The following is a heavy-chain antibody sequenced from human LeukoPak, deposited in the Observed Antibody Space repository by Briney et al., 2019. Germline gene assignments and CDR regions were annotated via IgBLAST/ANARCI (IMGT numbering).Heavy chain of an antibody. CDR2: ISWNSGSI. CDR3: ANEDTAMPSPF. Sequence: GGSLRLSCAASGFTFDDYAMHWVRQAPGKGLEWVSGISWNSGSIGYADSVKGRFTISRDNSKNTLYLQMNSLRAEDTAVYYCANEDTAMPSPFWGQGTLVTVSS. V-gene: IGHV3-9*01. J-gene: IGHJ4*02. D-gene: IGHD5-18*01. CDR1: GFTFDDYA.